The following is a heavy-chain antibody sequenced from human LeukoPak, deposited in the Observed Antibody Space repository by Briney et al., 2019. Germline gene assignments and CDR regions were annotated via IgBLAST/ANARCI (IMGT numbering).Heavy chain of an antibody. Sequence: GGSLRLSCEASGFTFSTYWMTWVRQPPGKGLEWLASINQDGSGKYYVDSVKGRFTISRDSDQKSLYLQMNSLRVDDTAVYYCARAVTSTEGYWGQGTLVTVSS. CDR1: GFTFSTYW. CDR3: ARAVTSTEGY. CDR2: INQDGSGK. J-gene: IGHJ4*02. D-gene: IGHD4-17*01. V-gene: IGHV3-7*03.